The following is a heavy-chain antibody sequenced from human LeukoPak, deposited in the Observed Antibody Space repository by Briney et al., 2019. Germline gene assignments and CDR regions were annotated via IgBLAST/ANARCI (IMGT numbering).Heavy chain of an antibody. CDR3: ARDGLIDSSGWYGY. V-gene: IGHV3-7*01. CDR1: GFTFSSYW. D-gene: IGHD6-19*01. CDR2: IKQDGSEK. Sequence: GGSLRLSCAASGFTFSSYWMSWVRQAPGKGLEWVANIKQDGSEKYYVDSVKGRFTISRDNAKNSLYLQMNSLRAEDTAVYYCARDGLIDSSGWYGYWGQGTPVTVSS. J-gene: IGHJ4*02.